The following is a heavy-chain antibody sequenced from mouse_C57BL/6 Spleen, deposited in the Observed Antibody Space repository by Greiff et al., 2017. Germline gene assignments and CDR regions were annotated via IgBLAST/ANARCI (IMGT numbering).Heavy chain of an antibody. CDR2: IYPRSGNT. CDR3: ARTWYYGSSPAWFAY. D-gene: IGHD1-1*01. Sequence: QVPLQQSGAELSRPGASVKLSCKASGYTFTSYGISWVKQRTGQGLEWIGEIYPRSGNTYYNEKFKGKATLTADKSSSTAYMELRSLTSEDSAVYFCARTWYYGSSPAWFAYWGQGTLVTVSA. J-gene: IGHJ3*01. V-gene: IGHV1-81*01. CDR1: GYTFTSYG.